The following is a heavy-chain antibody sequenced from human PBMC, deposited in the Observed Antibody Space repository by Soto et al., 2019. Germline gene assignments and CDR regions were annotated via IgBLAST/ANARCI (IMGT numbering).Heavy chain of an antibody. Sequence: GASVKVSCKVSGYTLTELSMHWVRQAPGKGLEWMGGFDPEDGETIYAQKFQGRVTMTEDTSTDTAYMELSSLRSEDTAVYYCATDLLVITRSGGPNWFDPWGQGTLVTVSS. D-gene: IGHD1-20*01. J-gene: IGHJ5*02. CDR1: GYTLTELS. V-gene: IGHV1-24*01. CDR2: FDPEDGET. CDR3: ATDLLVITRSGGPNWFDP.